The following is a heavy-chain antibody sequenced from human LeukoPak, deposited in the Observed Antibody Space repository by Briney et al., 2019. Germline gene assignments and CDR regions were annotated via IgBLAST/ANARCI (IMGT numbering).Heavy chain of an antibody. CDR2: SNHSGST. D-gene: IGHD7-27*01. Sequence: SETLSLTCAVYGGSFSGYYWSWIRQPPGKGLEWIGESNHSGSTNYNPSLKSRVTISVDTSKNQFSLKLSSVTAADTAVYYCARGLGIYYYYGMDVWGQGTTVTVSS. CDR3: ARGLGIYYYYGMDV. CDR1: GGSFSGYY. J-gene: IGHJ6*02. V-gene: IGHV4-34*01.